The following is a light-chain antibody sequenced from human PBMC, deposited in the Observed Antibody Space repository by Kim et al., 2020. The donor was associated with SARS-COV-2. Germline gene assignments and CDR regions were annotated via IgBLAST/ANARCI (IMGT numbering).Light chain of an antibody. V-gene: IGLV1-44*01. CDR3: AAWDDSLNAYV. Sequence: QSVLTQPPSASGTPGQRVTISCSGSSSNIGSNTVNWYQQLPGTDPKLLIYSNNQRPSGVPDRFSGSKSGTSASLAISGLQSEDEADYYCAAWDDSLNAYVFGTGTKVTVL. CDR1: SSNIGSNT. CDR2: SNN. J-gene: IGLJ1*01.